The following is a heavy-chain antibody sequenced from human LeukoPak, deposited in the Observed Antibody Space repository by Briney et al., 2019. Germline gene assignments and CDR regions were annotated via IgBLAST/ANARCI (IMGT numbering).Heavy chain of an antibody. CDR3: ARDAGYSYGQGFDP. V-gene: IGHV4-59*01. J-gene: IGHJ5*02. CDR1: GDSISSYY. Sequence: SETLSLTCTVSGDSISSYYWSWIRQFPGKGLEWIGYIYYSGNTYYNPSLKSRVTISVESSKNQFSLKLSSVTAADTAVYYCARDAGYSYGQGFDPWGQGILVTVSS. D-gene: IGHD5-18*01. CDR2: IYYSGNT.